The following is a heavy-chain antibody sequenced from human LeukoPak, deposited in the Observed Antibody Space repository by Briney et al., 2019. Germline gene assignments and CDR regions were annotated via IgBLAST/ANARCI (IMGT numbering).Heavy chain of an antibody. J-gene: IGHJ5*02. Sequence: GGSLRLSCAASGFTLSEYGIHWVRQAPGKGLEWVAVLSYDGSDTYYADSVNGRFTISGDISSDTVSLQMNSLRVEDTALYFCARDRINMMILVHDSGLDLWGQGTLVTVSS. D-gene: IGHD2-15*01. V-gene: IGHV3-30*03. CDR3: ARDRINMMILVHDSGLDL. CDR1: GFTLSEYG. CDR2: LSYDGSDT.